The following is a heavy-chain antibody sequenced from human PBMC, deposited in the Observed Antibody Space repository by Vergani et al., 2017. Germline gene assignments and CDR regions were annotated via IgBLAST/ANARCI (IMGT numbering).Heavy chain of an antibody. CDR2: IYHSGST. CDR3: ASSTGYCSSTSCLFDY. J-gene: IGHJ4*02. Sequence: QVQLQESGPGLVKPSETLSLTCTVSGGSISSGYYWGWIRQPPGKGLEWIGSIYHSGSTYYNPSLKSRVTISVDTSKNQFSLKLSSVTAADTAVYYCASSTGYCSSTSCLFDYWGQGTLVTVSS. D-gene: IGHD2-2*01. CDR1: GGSISSGYY. V-gene: IGHV4-38-2*02.